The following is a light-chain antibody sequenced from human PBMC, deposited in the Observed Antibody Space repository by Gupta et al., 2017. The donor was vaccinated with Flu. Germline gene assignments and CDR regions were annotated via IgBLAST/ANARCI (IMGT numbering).Light chain of an antibody. CDR3: QQNGFPPVT. V-gene: IGKV3-20*01. CDR2: GAS. Sequence: EIVLTQSPGTLSLSPGERATLPCRASQSVTRDFLAWYQQKPGQSPVLLIYGASTRATGIPDRFSGSVSGTDFTLTISGLQPEDFAVYYCQQNGFPPVTFGGGTKVEIK. CDR1: QSVTRDF. J-gene: IGKJ4*01.